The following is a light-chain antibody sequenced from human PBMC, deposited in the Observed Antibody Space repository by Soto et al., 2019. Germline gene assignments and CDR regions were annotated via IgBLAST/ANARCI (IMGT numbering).Light chain of an antibody. CDR1: QGIRND. CDR3: QQSYSTWT. V-gene: IGKV1-39*01. Sequence: DIQMTQSPSSLSASVGDRVTITCRASQGIRNDLGWYQQKPGKAPKRLIYEASSLQSGVPSRFSGSGSATDFTLTISSLQPEDFATYYCQQSYSTWTFGQGAKVDIK. CDR2: EAS. J-gene: IGKJ1*01.